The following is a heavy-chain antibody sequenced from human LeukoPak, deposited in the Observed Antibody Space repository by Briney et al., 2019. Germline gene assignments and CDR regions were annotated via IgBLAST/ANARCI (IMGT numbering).Heavy chain of an antibody. J-gene: IGHJ4*02. CDR3: AKQYYDFWSGYYPFDY. CDR1: GFTFSSYA. D-gene: IGHD3-3*01. CDR2: ISGSGGST. Sequence: GGSLRLSCAASGFTFSSYAMSWLRQAPGKGLEWVSAISGSGGSTYYADSVKGRFTISRDNSKNTLYLQMNSLRAEDTAVYYCAKQYYDFWSGYYPFDYWGQGTLVTVSS. V-gene: IGHV3-23*01.